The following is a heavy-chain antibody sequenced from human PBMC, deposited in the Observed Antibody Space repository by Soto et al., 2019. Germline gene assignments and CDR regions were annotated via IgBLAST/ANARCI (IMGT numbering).Heavy chain of an antibody. D-gene: IGHD2-8*01. Sequence: GGSLRLSCAASGFTFSSYSMNWVRQAPGKGLEWVSSISSSSSYIYYGDSVTGRFTISRDNAKNSLYLQMNSLRAEDTAVYYCARENGAYRPEYFQHWGQGTLVTVSS. J-gene: IGHJ1*01. CDR2: ISSSSSYI. V-gene: IGHV3-21*01. CDR3: ARENGAYRPEYFQH. CDR1: GFTFSSYS.